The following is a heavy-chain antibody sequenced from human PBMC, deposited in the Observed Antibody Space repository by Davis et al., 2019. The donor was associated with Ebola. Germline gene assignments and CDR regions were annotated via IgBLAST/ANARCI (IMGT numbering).Heavy chain of an antibody. D-gene: IGHD3-22*01. Sequence: ASVKVSCKASGYTFSSYGLSWVRQPPGQGPERTGWINIYNGLTNSAQKFRGRVTMTRDTSTSTLYMEMSSLRSQDTAVYYCAREEACGYHDYWGQGTLVTVSS. CDR2: INIYNGLT. CDR3: AREEACGYHDY. CDR1: GYTFSSYG. V-gene: IGHV1-18*01. J-gene: IGHJ4*02.